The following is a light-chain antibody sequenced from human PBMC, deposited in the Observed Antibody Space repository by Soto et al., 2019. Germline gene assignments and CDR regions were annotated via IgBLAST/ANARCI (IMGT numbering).Light chain of an antibody. CDR3: QQYYSTPPYT. CDR2: WAS. CDR1: QSVFYSSNNKNY. Sequence: IVMTQSPDSLAVSLGERATINCKSSQSVFYSSNNKNYLAWYRQKPGQPPKLLIYWASIRESGVPDRISGSGSVTDFTLTISSLQAEDVAVYYCQQYYSTPPYTFGQGTKLEIK. V-gene: IGKV4-1*01. J-gene: IGKJ2*01.